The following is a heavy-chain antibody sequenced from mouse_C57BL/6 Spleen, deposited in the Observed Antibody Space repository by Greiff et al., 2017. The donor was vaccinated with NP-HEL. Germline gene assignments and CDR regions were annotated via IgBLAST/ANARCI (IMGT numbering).Heavy chain of an antibody. Sequence: VQLQESGPELVKPGASVKISCKASGYAFSSSWMNWVKQRPGKGLEWIGRIYPGDGDTNYNGKFKGKATLTADKSSSTAYMQLSSLTSEDSAVYFCARPPPDGYSWYFDVWGTGTTVTVSS. V-gene: IGHV1-82*01. CDR2: IYPGDGDT. D-gene: IGHD2-3*01. J-gene: IGHJ1*03. CDR3: ARPPPDGYSWYFDV. CDR1: GYAFSSSW.